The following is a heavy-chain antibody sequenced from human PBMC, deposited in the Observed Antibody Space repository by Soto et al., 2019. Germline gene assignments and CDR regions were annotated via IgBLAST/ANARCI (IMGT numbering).Heavy chain of an antibody. J-gene: IGHJ4*02. Sequence: SETLSLTCAVSGGSISGGGFPWSWIRQPPGKGLEWIGYILHTGGTQYNPSLKSRVSMSVDKSKNQFSLHLTSVTAADTAVYYCARLQFGEGFDYWGQGALVTVSS. CDR3: ARLQFGEGFDY. CDR1: GGSISGGGFP. V-gene: IGHV4-30-2*01. D-gene: IGHD3-10*01. CDR2: ILHTGGT.